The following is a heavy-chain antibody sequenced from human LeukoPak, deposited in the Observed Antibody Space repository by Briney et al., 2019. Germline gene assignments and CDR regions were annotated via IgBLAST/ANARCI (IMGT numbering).Heavy chain of an antibody. D-gene: IGHD1-1*01. Sequence: SETLSLTCSVSGASSSTNYWSWIRQPPGRGLEWIGYVFDSGSTNYNPSLKSRVTISVDTSTKQFSLRLSSVTAADTAVYYCARLYQQSKWKYYYYYMDVWGKGTAVTVSS. J-gene: IGHJ6*03. V-gene: IGHV4-59*01. CDR1: GASSSTNY. CDR2: VFDSGST. CDR3: ARLYQQSKWKYYYYYMDV.